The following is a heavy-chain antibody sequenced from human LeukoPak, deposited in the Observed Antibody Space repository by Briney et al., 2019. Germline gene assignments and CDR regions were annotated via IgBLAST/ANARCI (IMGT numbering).Heavy chain of an antibody. CDR1: GFTFSSYS. CDR3: ARPGITAFDI. J-gene: IGHJ3*02. Sequence: GGSLRLSCAASGFTFSSYSMNWVRQAPGKGLEWVSHISSSGSVTYYGDSVKGRITISRDNAKNSVSLYMNSLRAEDSAVYYCARPGITAFDIWGQGTMVTVSS. V-gene: IGHV3-48*01. D-gene: IGHD3-10*01. CDR2: ISSSGSVT.